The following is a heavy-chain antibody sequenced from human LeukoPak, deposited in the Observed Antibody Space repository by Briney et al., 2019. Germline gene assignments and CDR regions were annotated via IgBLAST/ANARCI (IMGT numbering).Heavy chain of an antibody. D-gene: IGHD1-26*01. Sequence: SETLSLTCIVSGGSIRRYYWSWIRQPPGKGLEGVGYIYYSGNTYYNPSLKSRATMSVDTSKNLFSLRLTSVTAADTAVYYCARDREGSKGASLDYWGQGTLVTVSS. V-gene: IGHV4-59*12. CDR2: IYYSGNT. J-gene: IGHJ4*02. CDR1: GGSIRRYY. CDR3: ARDREGSKGASLDY.